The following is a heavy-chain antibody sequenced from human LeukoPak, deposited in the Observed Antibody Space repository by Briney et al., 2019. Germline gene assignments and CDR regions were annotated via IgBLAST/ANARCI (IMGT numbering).Heavy chain of an antibody. D-gene: IGHD5-12*01. CDR1: GFTVSSNY. J-gene: IGHJ6*03. V-gene: IGHV3-74*01. CDR3: ARGGFPVHYYDMDV. CDR2: MNSDGSRT. Sequence: PGGSLRLSCAASGFTVSSNYISWVRQAPGKGLGWVSGMNSDGSRTSYADSVKGRFTISRDNAKNTLYLQMNSLRVEDTAVYYCARGGFPVHYYDMDVWGKGTTVTISS.